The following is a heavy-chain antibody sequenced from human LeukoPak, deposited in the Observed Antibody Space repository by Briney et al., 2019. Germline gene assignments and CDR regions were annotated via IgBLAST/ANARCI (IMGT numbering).Heavy chain of an antibody. CDR3: VRDKAGTTPYYYYSMDV. J-gene: IGHJ6*03. CDR1: GFTFSSYS. D-gene: IGHD1-14*01. CDR2: ISSSNSYI. V-gene: IGHV3-21*01. Sequence: GGSLRLSCVASGFTFSSYSMNWVRQAPGEGLEWVSSISSSNSYIWYADSVKGRFTISRDNAKSSLYLQMNSLRAEDTAIYYCVRDKAGTTPYYYYSMDVWGKGTTVTVSS.